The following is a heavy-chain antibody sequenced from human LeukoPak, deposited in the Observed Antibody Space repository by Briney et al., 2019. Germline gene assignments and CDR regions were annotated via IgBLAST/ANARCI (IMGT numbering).Heavy chain of an antibody. Sequence: ASVKVSCKASGYTFTSYGISWVRQAPGQGLEWMGIINPSGGSTSYAQKFQGRVTMTRDTSTSTVYMELSSLRSEDTAVYYCARVRGLMVYAGPEYYYYYGMDVWGQGTTVTVSS. J-gene: IGHJ6*02. CDR3: ARVRGLMVYAGPEYYYYYGMDV. CDR2: INPSGGST. V-gene: IGHV1-46*01. CDR1: GYTFTSYG. D-gene: IGHD2-8*01.